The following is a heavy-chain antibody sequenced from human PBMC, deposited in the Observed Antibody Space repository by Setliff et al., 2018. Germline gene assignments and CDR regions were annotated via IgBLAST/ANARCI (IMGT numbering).Heavy chain of an antibody. CDR1: GGSINEANYY. CDR2: IYTRGST. D-gene: IGHD3-10*01. CDR3: ARSPSSGAYWNPRPFYSDY. Sequence: SGTLSLTCTVSGGSINEANYYWSWIRQPAGKGLEWIGHIYTRGSTNYNPAVKSRVTISLDTSKNHFSLKLDSVTAADTALYYCARSPSSGAYWNPRPFYSDYWPRGTLGTVSS. V-gene: IGHV4-61*09. J-gene: IGHJ4*02.